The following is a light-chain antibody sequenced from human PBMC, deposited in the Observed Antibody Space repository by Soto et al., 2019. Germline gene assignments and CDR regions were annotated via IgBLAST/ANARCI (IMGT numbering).Light chain of an antibody. CDR1: QSVGRF. CDR2: DAS. CDR3: QQRTFWPAT. V-gene: IGKV3-11*01. Sequence: EIVLTQSPATLSLSPGERATLSCRASQSVGRFLAWYRQTPGQAPRLLVFDASTWAPGIPARFSGSGSATEFTLTIGRLEPEEFSVYYCQQRTFWPATFGQGTRVEI. J-gene: IGKJ1*01.